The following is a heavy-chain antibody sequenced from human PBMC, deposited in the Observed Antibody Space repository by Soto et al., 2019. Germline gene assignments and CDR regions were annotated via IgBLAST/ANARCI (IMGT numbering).Heavy chain of an antibody. J-gene: IGHJ4*02. CDR1: GGSISSGGYY. V-gene: IGHV4-31*03. CDR2: SYYSGST. Sequence: SETLSLTCTVSGGSISSGGYYWSWIRQHPGKGLEWIGYSYYSGSTYYNPSLKSRVTISVDTSKNQFSLKLSSVTAADTAVYYCARVLEMATIWPSHFDYWGQGTLVTVSS. D-gene: IGHD5-12*01. CDR3: ARVLEMATIWPSHFDY.